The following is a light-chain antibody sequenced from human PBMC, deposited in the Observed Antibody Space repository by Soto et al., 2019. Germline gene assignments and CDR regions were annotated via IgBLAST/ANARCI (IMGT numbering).Light chain of an antibody. V-gene: IGKV3-11*01. J-gene: IGKJ2*01. Sequence: EVVLTQSPVTLSLSPGERATLSCRASQSFRGLLAWYQQKPGQAPRLLIYDAYNRATGIPARFSGSGSGTDFTLTISSLEPEDFAVYYCQQRSNWPPTFGQGTKLEIK. CDR2: DAY. CDR1: QSFRGL. CDR3: QQRSNWPPT.